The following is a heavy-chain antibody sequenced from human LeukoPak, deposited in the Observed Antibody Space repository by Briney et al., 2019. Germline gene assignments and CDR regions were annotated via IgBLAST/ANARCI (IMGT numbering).Heavy chain of an antibody. CDR1: GGTFSSYA. CDR2: IIPIFGTA. CDR3: ARGEVRHFFDY. Sequence: GASVKVSCKASGGTFSSYAISWVRQAPGQGLEWTGGIIPIFGTANYAQKFQGRVTITADESTSTAYMELSSLRSEDTAVYYCARGEVRHFFDYWGQGTLVTVSS. D-gene: IGHD3-16*01. J-gene: IGHJ4*02. V-gene: IGHV1-69*13.